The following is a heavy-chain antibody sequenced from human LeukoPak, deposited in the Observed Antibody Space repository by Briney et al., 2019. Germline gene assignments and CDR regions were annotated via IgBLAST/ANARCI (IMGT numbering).Heavy chain of an antibody. CDR1: GFTFSSYE. J-gene: IGHJ4*02. CDR2: IWYDGSNK. D-gene: IGHD3-22*01. Sequence: GGSLRLSCAASGFTFSSYEINWVRQAPGKGLEWVAVIWYDGSNKYYADSVKGRFTISRDNSKNTLYLQMNSLRAEDTAVYYCAKDGDYYDSSGYIDYWGQGTLVTVSS. CDR3: AKDGDYYDSSGYIDY. V-gene: IGHV3-33*06.